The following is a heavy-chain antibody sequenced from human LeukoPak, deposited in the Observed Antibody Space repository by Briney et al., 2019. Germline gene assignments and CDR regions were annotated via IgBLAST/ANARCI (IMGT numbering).Heavy chain of an antibody. Sequence: PSETLSLTCTVSGGSISSSSYYWGWIRQPPGKGLEWIGSIYYSGSTYYNPSLKSRVTISVDTSKNQFSLKLSSVTAADTAVYYCARIVVVVAATLDYWGQGTLVTVSS. CDR1: GGSISSSSYY. D-gene: IGHD2-15*01. CDR2: IYYSGST. J-gene: IGHJ4*02. V-gene: IGHV4-39*01. CDR3: ARIVVVVAATLDY.